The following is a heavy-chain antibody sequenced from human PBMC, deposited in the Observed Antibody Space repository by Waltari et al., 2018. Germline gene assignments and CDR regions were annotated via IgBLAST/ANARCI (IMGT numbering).Heavy chain of an antibody. Sequence: QVQLQESGPGLVKPSQTLSLTCTVSGGSISRGSYSWNWIRQPAGKGLEWIGHIYTSGSTNYNPSLKSRVTISVDTSKNQFSLKLSSVTAADTAVYYCARDAQTGIVGGSVLEIWGQGTMVTVSS. J-gene: IGHJ3*02. D-gene: IGHD1-26*01. CDR2: IYTSGST. CDR1: GGSISRGSYS. CDR3: ARDAQTGIVGGSVLEI. V-gene: IGHV4-61*02.